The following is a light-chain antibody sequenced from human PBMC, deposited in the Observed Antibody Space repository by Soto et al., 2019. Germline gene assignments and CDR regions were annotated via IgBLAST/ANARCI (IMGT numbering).Light chain of an antibody. CDR3: HQYDT. V-gene: IGKV3-20*01. CDR2: GAS. Sequence: ENVLTQSPGSLSLSPEERATLSCRGSQSVSSTYLAWYQQKPGQPPRLLIYGASTRATGIPDRFSGSGSGTDFTLTISRLEPEDFAVYYCHQYDTFGGGTKVEIK. J-gene: IGKJ4*01. CDR1: QSVSSTY.